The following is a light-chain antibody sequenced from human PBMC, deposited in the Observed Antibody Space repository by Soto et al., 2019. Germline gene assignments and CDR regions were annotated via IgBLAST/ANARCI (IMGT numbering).Light chain of an antibody. CDR3: SSYTSSSTLVV. J-gene: IGLJ2*01. CDR1: SSDVGDYNY. V-gene: IGLV2-14*01. Sequence: QSALTQPASVSGSPGQSITMSCTGTSSDVGDYNYVSWYQQHPGKAPKLMIYDVSNRPSGVSNRFSGSKSGNTASLTISGLQAEDEADYYCSSYTSSSTLVVFGGGTKLTVL. CDR2: DVS.